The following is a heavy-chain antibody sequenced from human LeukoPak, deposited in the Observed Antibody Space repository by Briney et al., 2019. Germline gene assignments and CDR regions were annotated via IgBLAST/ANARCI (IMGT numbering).Heavy chain of an antibody. CDR2: IKKDGSEQ. CDR3: ARDRIVEETGYLDY. CDR1: GFSFNGYR. D-gene: IGHD2-21*01. Sequence: PGGSLRLSCAASGFSFNGYRMAWVRQAPGKGLEWVASIKKDGSEQYYMDSVKGRFTISRDNARNSLYLQMNSLRADDTAVYYCARDRIVEETGYLDYWGQGTLVTVSS. J-gene: IGHJ4*02. V-gene: IGHV3-7*01.